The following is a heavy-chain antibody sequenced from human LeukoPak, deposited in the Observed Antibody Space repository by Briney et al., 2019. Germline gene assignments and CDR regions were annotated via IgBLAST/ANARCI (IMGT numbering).Heavy chain of an antibody. Sequence: ASVKVSCKASGGTFSSYAISWVRQAPGQGLEWMGWISAYNGNTNYAQKLQGRVTMTTDTSTSTAYMELRSLRSDDTAVYYCARFYLSSGYYYGAFDIWGQGTMVTVSS. CDR1: GGTFSSYA. D-gene: IGHD3-22*01. J-gene: IGHJ3*02. CDR3: ARFYLSSGYYYGAFDI. V-gene: IGHV1-18*01. CDR2: ISAYNGNT.